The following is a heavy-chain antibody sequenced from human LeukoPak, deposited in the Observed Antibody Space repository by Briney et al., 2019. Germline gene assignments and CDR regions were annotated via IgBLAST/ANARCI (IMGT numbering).Heavy chain of an antibody. V-gene: IGHV1-18*01. J-gene: IGHJ4*02. CDR3: ARERTILTGYCRLREDYFDY. CDR1: GYTFTSYG. CDR2: ISAYNGNT. D-gene: IGHD3-9*01. Sequence: GASVKVSCEASGYTFTSYGISWVRQAPGQGLEWVGWISAYNGNTNYAQKFQGRVTMTTDTSTSTAYMELRSLRSDDTAVYYCARERTILTGYCRLREDYFDYWGQGTLVTVSS.